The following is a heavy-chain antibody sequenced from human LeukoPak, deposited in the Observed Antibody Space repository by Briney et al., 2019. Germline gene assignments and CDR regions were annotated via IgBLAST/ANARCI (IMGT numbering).Heavy chain of an antibody. CDR2: INPHSGGT. CDR3: ARARIQLWVGDFDY. J-gene: IGHJ4*02. V-gene: IGHV1-2*02. CDR1: GYTFTGYY. Sequence: ASVKVSCKASGYTFTGYYIHWVRQAPGQGLEWMGWINPHSGGTNYAQKFQGGVTMTRDTSITTAYMELSSLRSDDTAVYYCARARIQLWVGDFDYWGQGTLVTVSS. D-gene: IGHD5-18*01.